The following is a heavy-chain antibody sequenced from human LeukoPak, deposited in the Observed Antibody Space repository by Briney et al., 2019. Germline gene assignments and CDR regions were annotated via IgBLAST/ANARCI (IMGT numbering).Heavy chain of an antibody. V-gene: IGHV1-18*01. J-gene: IGHJ5*02. D-gene: IGHD4-17*01. Sequence: GASVKVSCKASGGTFSSYGISWVRQAPGQGLEWMGWISAYNGNTNYAQKLQGRVTMTTDTSTSTAYMELRSLRSDDTAVYYCARENGDYLFAWLDPWGQGTLVTVSS. CDR1: GGTFSSYG. CDR2: ISAYNGNT. CDR3: ARENGDYLFAWLDP.